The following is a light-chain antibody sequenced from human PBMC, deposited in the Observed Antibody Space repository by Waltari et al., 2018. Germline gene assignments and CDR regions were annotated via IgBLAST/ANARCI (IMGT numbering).Light chain of an antibody. J-gene: IGLJ1*01. CDR1: SSDVGNYNL. Sequence: QSGLTQPASVSGSPGQSITISCPGTSSDVGNYNLVSWYQQYPGKAPKLIIYETTKRTSGVSDRFSGSKSGNTASLTISGLQAEDEADYYCCSYAGLGTYVFGTGTKVTVL. V-gene: IGLV2-23*01. CDR2: ETT. CDR3: CSYAGLGTYV.